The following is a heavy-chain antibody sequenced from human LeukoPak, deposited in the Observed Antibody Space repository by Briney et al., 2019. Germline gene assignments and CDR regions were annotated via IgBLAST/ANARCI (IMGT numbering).Heavy chain of an antibody. CDR1: GFTVSSNY. J-gene: IGHJ4*02. CDR3: AKDRRFGGVSYFDY. CDR2: IYSGGST. D-gene: IGHD3-10*01. V-gene: IGHV3-66*01. Sequence: GGSLRLSCAASGFTVSSNYMSWVRQAPGKGLEWVSVIYSGGSTYYADSVKGRFTISRDNSKNTLYLQMNSLRAEDTAVYYCAKDRRFGGVSYFDYWGQGTLVTVSS.